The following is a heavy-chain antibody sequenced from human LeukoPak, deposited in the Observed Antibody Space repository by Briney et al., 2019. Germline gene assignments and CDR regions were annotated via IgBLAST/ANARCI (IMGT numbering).Heavy chain of an antibody. Sequence: PSETLSLTCTVSGGSISSYFWSWIRQPPGKGLEWIGYIYYSGSTNYNPSLKSRVTISVDTSKNQFSLKLSSVTAADTAVYYCARARRTTYGDYYYGMDVWGQGTTVTVSS. V-gene: IGHV4-59*01. J-gene: IGHJ6*02. CDR2: IYYSGST. CDR1: GGSISSYF. D-gene: IGHD4-17*01. CDR3: ARARRTTYGDYYYGMDV.